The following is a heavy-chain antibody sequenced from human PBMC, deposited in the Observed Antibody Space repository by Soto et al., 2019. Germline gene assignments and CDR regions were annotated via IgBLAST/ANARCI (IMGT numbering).Heavy chain of an antibody. J-gene: IGHJ5*02. Sequence: PGGSLRLSCAASGFTFSSFGMHWVRQAPDKGLQWVAVISYDGSDKYYADSVKGRFTISRDDSTNTMYLQMNSLRAEDTAVYYCAKGVTTIYGWFDPWGQGTLVTVSS. CDR1: GFTFSSFG. V-gene: IGHV3-30*18. CDR2: ISYDGSDK. CDR3: AKGVTTIYGWFDP. D-gene: IGHD5-12*01.